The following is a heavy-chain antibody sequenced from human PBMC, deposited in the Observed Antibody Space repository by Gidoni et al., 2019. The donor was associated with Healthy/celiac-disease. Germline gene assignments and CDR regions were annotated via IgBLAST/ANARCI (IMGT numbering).Heavy chain of an antibody. V-gene: IGHV4-39*01. CDR3: ARLRTAMAPNYDY. CDR2: IYYSGST. Sequence: IGSIYYSGSTYYNPSLKSRVTISVDTSKNQFSLKLSSVTAADMAVYYCARLRTAMAPNYDYWGQGTLVTVSS. D-gene: IGHD5-18*01. J-gene: IGHJ4*02.